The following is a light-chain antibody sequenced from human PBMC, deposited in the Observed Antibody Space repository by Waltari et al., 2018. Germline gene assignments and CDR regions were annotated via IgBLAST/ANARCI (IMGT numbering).Light chain of an antibody. Sequence: EIVMTQSPATLSVSPGERATLSCRASQSVSSNLAWYQQKPGQAPKLLIYGASPRATGIPARFSGSWSGTEFTLTISSLQSEDFAVYYCQQYNNWPPYTFGQGTKLEIK. CDR3: QQYNNWPPYT. J-gene: IGKJ2*01. V-gene: IGKV3-15*01. CDR2: GAS. CDR1: QSVSSN.